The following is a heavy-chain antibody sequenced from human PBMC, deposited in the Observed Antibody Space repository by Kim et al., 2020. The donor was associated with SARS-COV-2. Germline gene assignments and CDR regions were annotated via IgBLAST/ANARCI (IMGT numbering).Heavy chain of an antibody. CDR1: GFTFSSYW. J-gene: IGHJ6*02. V-gene: IGHV3-7*01. CDR3: ARVQSGVLRYFDWSISPPQYYYYGMDV. D-gene: IGHD3-9*01. Sequence: GGSLRLSCAASGFTFSSYWMSWVRQAPGKGLEWVANIKQDGSEKYYVDSVKGRFTISRDNAKNSLYLQMNSLRAEDTAVYYCARVQSGVLRYFDWSISPPQYYYYGMDVWGQGTTVTVSS. CDR2: IKQDGSEK.